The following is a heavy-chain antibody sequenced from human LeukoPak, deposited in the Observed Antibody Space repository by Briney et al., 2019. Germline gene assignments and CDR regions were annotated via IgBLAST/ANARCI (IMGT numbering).Heavy chain of an antibody. Sequence: ASVKVSCKASGYTFTSYDINWVRQATGQGLEWMGWMNPNSGNTGYAQKFQGRVTMTRNTSISTAYMELSSLRSEDTAVYYCARSRSVKVVIPAAIRYYYYYMDVWGKGTTVTLSS. CDR1: GYTFTSYD. CDR2: MNPNSGNT. J-gene: IGHJ6*03. V-gene: IGHV1-8*01. D-gene: IGHD2-2*01. CDR3: ARSRSVKVVIPAAIRYYYYYMDV.